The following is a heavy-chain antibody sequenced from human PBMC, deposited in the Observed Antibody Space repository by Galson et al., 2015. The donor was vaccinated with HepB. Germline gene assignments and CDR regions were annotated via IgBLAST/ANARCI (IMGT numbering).Heavy chain of an antibody. CDR3: GNWGSS. CDR1: GFTFSSNW. Sequence: SLRLSCAASGFTFSSNWMQWVRQAPGKGLEWVPRITSDVSTTSYTDSVKGRFTISRDNAKNTLYLQMNSLRAEDTAVYYCGNWGSSWGQGTLVTVSS. V-gene: IGHV3-74*01. CDR2: ITSDVSTT. J-gene: IGHJ5*02. D-gene: IGHD7-27*01.